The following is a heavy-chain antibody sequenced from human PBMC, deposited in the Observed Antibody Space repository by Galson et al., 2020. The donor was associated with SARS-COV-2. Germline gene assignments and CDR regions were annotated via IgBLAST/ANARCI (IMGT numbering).Heavy chain of an antibody. Sequence: GESLKISCAASGFTFSSYSMNWVRQAPGKGLEWVSSISSSSSYIYYADSVKGRFTISRDNAKNSLYLQMNSLRAEDTAVYYCARGGDYYGSGSYYGDACDIWGQGTMVTVSS. V-gene: IGHV3-21*01. CDR3: ARGGDYYGSGSYYGDACDI. J-gene: IGHJ3*02. D-gene: IGHD3-10*01. CDR1: GFTFSSYS. CDR2: ISSSSSYI.